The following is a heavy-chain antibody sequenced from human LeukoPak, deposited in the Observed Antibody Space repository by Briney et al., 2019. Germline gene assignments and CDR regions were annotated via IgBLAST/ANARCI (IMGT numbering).Heavy chain of an antibody. CDR3: ARGYSYGPYYYYYYMDV. V-gene: IGHV4-39*07. Sequence: SETLTLTCTVSGGSISISSYYWGWLRQPPGKGLESIVSIYYSGSTYDNPSLKSRVTISVDTSKKQFFLKQSPMTAAATAYYYCARGYSYGPYYYYYYMDVWGKGTTVTVSS. CDR2: IYYSGST. CDR1: GGSISISSYY. J-gene: IGHJ6*03. D-gene: IGHD5-18*01.